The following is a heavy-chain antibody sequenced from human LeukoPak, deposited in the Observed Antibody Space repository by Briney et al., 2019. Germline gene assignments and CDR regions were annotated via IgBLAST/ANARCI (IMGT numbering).Heavy chain of an antibody. J-gene: IGHJ4*02. Sequence: GGSLRLSCAASGFTFSSYSMNWVRQAPGKGLEWVSSISSSSSYIYYADSVKGRFTISRDNAKNSLYLQMNSLRAEDTAVYYCARDLARILRDYWGQGTLVTVSS. CDR1: GFTFSSYS. D-gene: IGHD3-3*02. V-gene: IGHV3-21*01. CDR3: ARDLARILRDY. CDR2: ISSSSSYI.